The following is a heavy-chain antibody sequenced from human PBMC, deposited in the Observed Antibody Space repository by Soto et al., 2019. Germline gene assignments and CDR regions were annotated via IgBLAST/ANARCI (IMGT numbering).Heavy chain of an antibody. J-gene: IGHJ5*02. CDR3: ARKSSGSAFDP. CDR2: IYYSGST. Sequence: SETLSLTSDVSGYSISSSNWWGWIRQPPGKGLEWIGYIYYSGSTYYNPSLKSRVTMSVDTSKNQFSLKPSSVTAVDTAVYYCARKSSGSAFDPWGQGTLVTVSS. D-gene: IGHD6-19*01. V-gene: IGHV4-28*01. CDR1: GYSISSSNW.